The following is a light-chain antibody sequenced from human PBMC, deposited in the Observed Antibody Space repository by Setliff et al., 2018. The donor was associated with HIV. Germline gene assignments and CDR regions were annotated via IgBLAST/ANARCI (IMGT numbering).Light chain of an antibody. J-gene: IGLJ3*02. CDR1: SSDVGNYNL. V-gene: IGLV2-23*02. CDR2: EVD. CDR3: CSYAGSGSWV. Sequence: QSALTQPASVSGSPGQSITISCTGSSSDVGNYNLVSWYRQHPGKPPQLIIFEVDKWPSGVSNRLSGTNSGNTASLTISGLQTEDEGDYSCCSYAGSGSWVFGGGTK.